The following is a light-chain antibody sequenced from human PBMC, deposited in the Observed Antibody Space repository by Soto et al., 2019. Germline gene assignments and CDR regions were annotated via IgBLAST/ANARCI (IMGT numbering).Light chain of an antibody. CDR1: SSNIGNNY. CDR3: GTWDSSLSAVV. J-gene: IGLJ2*01. CDR2: DNN. Sequence: QSVLTQPPSVSAAPGQKVTISCSGSSSNIGNNYVSWYQQLPGTAPKLLMYDNNKRPSGIPDRFSGSNSGTSATLGITGLQAGDEDDYYYGTWDSSLSAVVFGGGTKLTVL. V-gene: IGLV1-51*01.